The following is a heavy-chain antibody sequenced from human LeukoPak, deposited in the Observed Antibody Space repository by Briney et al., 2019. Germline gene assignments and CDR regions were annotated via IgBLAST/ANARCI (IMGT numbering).Heavy chain of an antibody. V-gene: IGHV1-69*13. D-gene: IGHD3-9*01. Sequence: SVKVSCKASGGTFSSYAISWVRQAPGQGLEWMGGIIPIFGTANYAQKFQGRVTITADESTSTAYMELSSLRSEDTAVYYCAREMYDILTGRYPYYYYGMDVWGKGTTVTVSS. CDR2: IIPIFGTA. J-gene: IGHJ6*04. CDR1: GGTFSSYA. CDR3: AREMYDILTGRYPYYYYGMDV.